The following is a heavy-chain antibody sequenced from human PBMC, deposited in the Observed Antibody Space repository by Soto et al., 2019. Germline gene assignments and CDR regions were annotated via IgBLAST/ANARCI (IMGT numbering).Heavy chain of an antibody. D-gene: IGHD3-10*01. J-gene: IGHJ5*01. CDR1: GGTFSSYD. Sequence: QVQLVQSGAEVKTPGSSVKVSCKASGGTFSSYDITWLRQAPGQGLDWMGEIIPIFGATNFAQKFQGRFTMTADKSTHTAYMELSSLTTEDTAAYYMARIGGSFLDSWRLLTLVHVSS. V-gene: IGHV1-69*06. CDR2: IIPIFGAT. CDR3: ARIGGSFLDS.